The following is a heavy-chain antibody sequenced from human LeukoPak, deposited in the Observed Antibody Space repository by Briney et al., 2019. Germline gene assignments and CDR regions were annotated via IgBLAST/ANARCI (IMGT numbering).Heavy chain of an antibody. CDR1: GYTFTGYY. CDR3: ARVPTTYYYDSSGYSKFDL. Sequence: ASVKVSCKASGYTFTGYYMHWVRQAPGQGLEWMGWINPNSGGTNYAQKFQGRVTMTRDTSISTAYMELSRLRSDDTAVYYCARVPTTYYYDSSGYSKFDLWGRGTLVTVSS. D-gene: IGHD3-22*01. V-gene: IGHV1-2*02. CDR2: INPNSGGT. J-gene: IGHJ2*01.